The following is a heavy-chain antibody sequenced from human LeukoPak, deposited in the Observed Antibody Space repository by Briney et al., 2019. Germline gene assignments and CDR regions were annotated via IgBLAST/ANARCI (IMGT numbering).Heavy chain of an antibody. CDR1: GGSVSSYY. D-gene: IGHD3-3*01. Sequence: PSETLSLTCTVSGGSVSSYYWSWIRQPPGKGLEWIGYIYYSGSTNYNPSLKSRVTISVDTSKNQFSLKLSSVTAADTDVYYCARGYYDFWSGYRSVFDYWGQGTLVTVSS. CDR3: ARGYYDFWSGYRSVFDY. CDR2: IYYSGST. J-gene: IGHJ4*02. V-gene: IGHV4-59*02.